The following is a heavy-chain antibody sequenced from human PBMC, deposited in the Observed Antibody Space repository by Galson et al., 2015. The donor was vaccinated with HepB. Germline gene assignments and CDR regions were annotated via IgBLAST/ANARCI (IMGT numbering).Heavy chain of an antibody. CDR2: ISYDGSNK. D-gene: IGHD3-22*01. Sequence: SLRLSCAASGSTFSSYAMRWVRQAPGKGLEWVAVISYDGSNKYYADSVKGRFTISRDNSKNTLYLQMNSLRAEDTAVYYCARGTNYYYDSSGYLDYWGQGTLVTVSS. CDR1: GSTFSSYA. CDR3: ARGTNYYYDSSGYLDY. J-gene: IGHJ4*02. V-gene: IGHV3-30-3*01.